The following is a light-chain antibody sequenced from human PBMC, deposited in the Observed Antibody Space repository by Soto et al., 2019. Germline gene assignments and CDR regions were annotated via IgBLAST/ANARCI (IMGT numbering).Light chain of an antibody. CDR3: CSYPGSSIFYV. J-gene: IGLJ1*01. CDR2: EVS. Sequence: SVLTQPASVSGSPGQSITISCTGTSNYNLFSLYQQHPGKPPKLVIYEVSERPSGVSNRFSGSNSGNTASLTISGPQAEDEADYHCCSYPGSSIFYVFGTGTKVTVL. CDR1: SNYNL. V-gene: IGLV2-23*02.